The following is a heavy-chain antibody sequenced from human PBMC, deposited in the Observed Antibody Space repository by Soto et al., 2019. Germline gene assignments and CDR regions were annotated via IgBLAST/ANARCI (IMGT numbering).Heavy chain of an antibody. CDR1: GFTFNNYA. J-gene: IGHJ4*02. CDR2: ISGGGDTT. D-gene: IGHD3-10*01. Sequence: EVQLLESGGGLVQPGGSLRLSCAASGFTFNNYAMTWVRQAPGKGLECVSAISGGGDTTSYADSVKGRFTVSRDGSKNTLYLKMSSLRAEDTALYYCATGRGGSGSLTPRVDFWGQGTLVTVSS. CDR3: ATGRGGSGSLTPRVDF. V-gene: IGHV3-23*01.